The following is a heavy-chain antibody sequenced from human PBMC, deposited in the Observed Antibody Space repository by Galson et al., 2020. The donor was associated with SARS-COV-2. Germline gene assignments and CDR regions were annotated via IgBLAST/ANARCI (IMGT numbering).Heavy chain of an antibody. D-gene: IGHD3-3*01. CDR3: AITTFDY. Sequence: GESLKISCAASGFTFSSYAMSWVRQAPGKGLEWVLAISSGGGGTYYADSVKGRITISRDNSKNTLYLQMNSLRAEDTAVYYCAITTFDYWGQGTLVTVSS. CDR1: GFTFSSYA. CDR2: ISSGGGGT. V-gene: IGHV3-23*01. J-gene: IGHJ4*02.